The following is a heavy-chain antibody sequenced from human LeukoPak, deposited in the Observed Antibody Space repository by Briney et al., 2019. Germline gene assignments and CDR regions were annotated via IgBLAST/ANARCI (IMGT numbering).Heavy chain of an antibody. CDR3: ARGYDSSGSNDFQH. Sequence: ASVKVSCKASGYTFTSYYMHWVRQAPGQGLEWMGWISAYNGNTNYAQKLQGRVTMTTDTSTSTAYMELRSLRSDDTAVYYCARGYDSSGSNDFQHWGQGTLVTVSS. D-gene: IGHD3-22*01. CDR2: ISAYNGNT. CDR1: GYTFTSYY. J-gene: IGHJ1*01. V-gene: IGHV1-18*04.